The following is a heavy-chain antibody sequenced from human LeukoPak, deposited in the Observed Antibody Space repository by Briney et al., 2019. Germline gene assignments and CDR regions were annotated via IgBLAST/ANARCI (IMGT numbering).Heavy chain of an antibody. CDR3: ARWGVGDY. Sequence: GGSLRLSCAASGFTFSSYEMNWVRQAPGKGLEWVSYISSSGTIYYADSVKGRFTISRDNAKNSLYLQMNSLRAEDTAVYYCARWGVGDYWGQGTLVTVSS. CDR2: ISSSGTI. D-gene: IGHD1-26*01. V-gene: IGHV3-48*03. CDR1: GFTFSSYE. J-gene: IGHJ4*02.